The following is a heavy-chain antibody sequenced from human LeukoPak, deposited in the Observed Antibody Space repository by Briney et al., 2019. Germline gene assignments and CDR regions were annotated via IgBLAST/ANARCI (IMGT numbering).Heavy chain of an antibody. Sequence: PGRSLRLSSSPSGFSVTEFCFNNAWLSEVRKAAWEGLVWITAISGSGGGTYYEDSVKGRFTISRDNSKSTRYLQMNSLRAEDTAVYYCAKDQDPYSGSYDYFDYWGQGTLVTVSS. CDR1: GFSVTEFCFNNA. CDR3: AKDQDPYSGSYDYFDY. CDR2: ISGSGGGT. V-gene: IGHV3-23*01. D-gene: IGHD1-26*01. J-gene: IGHJ4*02.